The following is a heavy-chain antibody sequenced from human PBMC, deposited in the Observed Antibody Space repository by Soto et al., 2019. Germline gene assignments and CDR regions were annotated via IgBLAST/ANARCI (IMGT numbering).Heavy chain of an antibody. CDR2: MNPNSGNT. D-gene: IGHD3-9*01. J-gene: IGHJ6*02. CDR1: GYIFTDYY. Sequence: GASVKVSCKASGYIFTDYYMHWVRQATGQGLEWMGWMNPNSGNTGYAQKFQGRVTMTRNTSISTAYMELSSLRSEDTAVYYCAREAETRYFDWFTYGMDVWGQGTTVKVS. V-gene: IGHV1-8*02. CDR3: AREAETRYFDWFTYGMDV.